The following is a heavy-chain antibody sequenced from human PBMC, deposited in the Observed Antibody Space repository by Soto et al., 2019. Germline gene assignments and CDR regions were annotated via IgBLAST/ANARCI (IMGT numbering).Heavy chain of an antibody. V-gene: IGHV4-30-4*01. Sequence: TLSLTCSVSGDSISNLDYFWAWIRQPPGQALEYIGYIYKSATTYYNPSFESRVAISVDTSKSQFSLNVTSVTAADTAVYFCARGRYCLTGRCFPNWFDSWGQGALVTVPS. J-gene: IGHJ5*01. D-gene: IGHD7-27*01. CDR1: GDSISNLDYF. CDR2: IYKSATT. CDR3: ARGRYCLTGRCFPNWFDS.